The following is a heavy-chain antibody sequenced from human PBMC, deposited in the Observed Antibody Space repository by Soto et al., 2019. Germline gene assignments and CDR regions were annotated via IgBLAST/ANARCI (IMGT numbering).Heavy chain of an antibody. V-gene: IGHV1-69*02. D-gene: IGHD2-15*01. CDR3: ASEYCSGGSCYYYGMDV. CDR2: IIPILGIT. Sequence: SVKVSCKASGGTFSSYTISWVRQAPGQGLEWMGRIIPILGITNYAQKFQGRVTITADKSTSTAYMELSSLRSEDTAVYYCASEYCSGGSCYYYGMDVWGQGTTVTVS. CDR1: GGTFSSYT. J-gene: IGHJ6*02.